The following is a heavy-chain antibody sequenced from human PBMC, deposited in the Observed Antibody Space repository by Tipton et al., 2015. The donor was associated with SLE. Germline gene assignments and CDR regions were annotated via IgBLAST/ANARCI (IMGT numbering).Heavy chain of an antibody. Sequence: SLRLSCTSSEFSLRSYAVHWVRQAPGKGLEWVSGILSGASGGNTYYVDSVKGRFTISRDNAKNSLYLEMNSLRVEDTAVYYCARGSMVRENDAFDIWGQGTMVTVSS. J-gene: IGHJ3*02. D-gene: IGHD3-10*01. V-gene: IGHV3-23*01. CDR2: ILSGASGGNT. CDR1: EFSLRSYA. CDR3: ARGSMVRENDAFDI.